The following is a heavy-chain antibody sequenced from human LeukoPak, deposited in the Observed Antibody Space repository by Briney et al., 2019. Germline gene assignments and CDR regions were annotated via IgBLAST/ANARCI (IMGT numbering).Heavy chain of an antibody. V-gene: IGHV3-11*01. CDR2: ISRSGNVI. Sequence: PGGSLRLSCAASGFAIRDTYMNWIRQAPGKGLEWVSYISRSGNVIYYTDSVKGRFTISRDNAKNSLYLQMNSLRTEDTAIYYCARLDYGAFDFWGQGTRVTVSS. CDR3: ARLDYGAFDF. CDR1: GFAIRDTY. D-gene: IGHD4-17*01. J-gene: IGHJ4*02.